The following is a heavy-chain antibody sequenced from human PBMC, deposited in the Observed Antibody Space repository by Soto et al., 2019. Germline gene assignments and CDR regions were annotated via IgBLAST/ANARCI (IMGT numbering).Heavy chain of an antibody. V-gene: IGHV1-46*03. J-gene: IGHJ4*02. Sequence: QVQLVQSGGDVKKPGDSVNISCTTSGYTFTTCYIHWLRQAPGQGLQWMGFLNPSDGTTTYSKHFKGIVDVTRDTSTSTVYMGLTNLTSEDTAIYFCARETGDFDYWGQGTQVTVFS. CDR1: GYTFTTCY. CDR2: LNPSDGTT. D-gene: IGHD2-21*01. CDR3: ARETGDFDY.